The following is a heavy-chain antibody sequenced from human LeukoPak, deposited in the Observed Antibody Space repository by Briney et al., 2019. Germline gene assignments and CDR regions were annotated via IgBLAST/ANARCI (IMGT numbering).Heavy chain of an antibody. J-gene: IGHJ4*02. CDR2: FDPEDGET. V-gene: IGHV1-24*01. Sequence: ASVKVSCKVSGYTLTELSMHWVRQAPGKGLEWMGGFDPEDGETINAQKFQGRVTMTEDTSTDTAYMELSSLRSEDTAVYYCATLHYSYCGGDCYGAIYFDYWGQGTLVTVSS. CDR1: GYTLTELS. CDR3: ATLHYSYCGGDCYGAIYFDY. D-gene: IGHD2-21*02.